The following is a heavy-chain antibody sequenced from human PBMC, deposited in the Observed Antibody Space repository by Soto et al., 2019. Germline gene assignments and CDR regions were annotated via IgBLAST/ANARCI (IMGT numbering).Heavy chain of an antibody. CDR1: GYTFTSYY. CDR2: INPSGGST. J-gene: IGHJ4*02. D-gene: IGHD3-22*01. CDR3: ARAPHGYEWLFLPPDY. V-gene: IGHV1-46*01. Sequence: ASVKVSCKASGYTFTSYYMHWVRQAPGQGLEWMGIINPSGGSTSYAQKFQGRVTMTRDTSTSTVYMELSSLRSEDTAVYYCARAPHGYEWLFLPPDYWGQGTLVTVSS.